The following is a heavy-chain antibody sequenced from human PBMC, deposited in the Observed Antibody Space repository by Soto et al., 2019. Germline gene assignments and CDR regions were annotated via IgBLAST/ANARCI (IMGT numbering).Heavy chain of an antibody. CDR3: ARLERDYFDS. J-gene: IGHJ4*02. CDR1: GYSFTNYW. Sequence: GESLKISCDGSGYSFTNYWIGWVRQMPGKGLECMGIISLGDSDTRYSPSFQGQVTISADKSISTAYLQWSSLKASDTALYYCARLERDYFDSWGQGTLVTVSS. CDR2: ISLGDSDT. V-gene: IGHV5-51*01.